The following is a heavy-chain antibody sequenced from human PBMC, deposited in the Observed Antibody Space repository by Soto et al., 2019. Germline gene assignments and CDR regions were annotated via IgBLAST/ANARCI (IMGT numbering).Heavy chain of an antibody. CDR3: AREVLWSRYFDY. Sequence: PGGSLRLSCAASGFIFSNYVMYWVRLAPGKGLEWVAFMSYDGTTKSYADSVKGRFTISRDNSQNTLYLQMNSLRPEDTGVYYCAREVLWSRYFDYWGQGTLVTVSS. V-gene: IGHV3-30-3*01. CDR1: GFIFSNYV. D-gene: IGHD3-10*01. CDR2: MSYDGTTK. J-gene: IGHJ4*02.